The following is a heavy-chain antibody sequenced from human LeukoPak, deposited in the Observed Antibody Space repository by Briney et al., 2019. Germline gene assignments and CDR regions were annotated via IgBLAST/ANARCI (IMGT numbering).Heavy chain of an antibody. Sequence: PSETLSLTCAVYGGSFSGYYWSWIRQPPGKGLEWIGEINHSGSTNYNPSLKSRVTISVDAPKNQFSLKLSSVTAADTAVYYCARGVYDYVWGSYRYRERWFDPWGQGTLVTVSS. CDR1: GGSFSGYY. CDR2: INHSGST. CDR3: ARGVYDYVWGSYRYRERWFDP. D-gene: IGHD3-16*02. J-gene: IGHJ5*02. V-gene: IGHV4-34*01.